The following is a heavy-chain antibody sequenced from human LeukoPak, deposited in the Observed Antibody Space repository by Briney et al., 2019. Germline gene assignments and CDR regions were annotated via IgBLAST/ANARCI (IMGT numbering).Heavy chain of an antibody. Sequence: GGSLRLSCAASGFTFSSYEMNWVRQASGKGLEWVSYISSSGSTIYYADSVKGRFTISRDNAKNSLYLQMNSLRAEDTAVYYCARDLATYYYDSSGYLSWGQGTLVTVSS. CDR3: ARDLATYYYDSSGYLS. CDR1: GFTFSSYE. V-gene: IGHV3-48*03. J-gene: IGHJ5*02. D-gene: IGHD3-22*01. CDR2: ISSSGSTI.